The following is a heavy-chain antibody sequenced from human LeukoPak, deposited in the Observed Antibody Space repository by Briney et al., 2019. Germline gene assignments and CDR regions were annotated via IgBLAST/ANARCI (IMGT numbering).Heavy chain of an antibody. V-gene: IGHV3-53*04. J-gene: IGHJ3*02. CDR2: IYSGGTT. Sequence: GGSLRLSCAASGFTVSSNYMSWVPQAPGKGLEWVSVIYSGGTTYYADSVKGRFTISRHNSKNTLYLQMNSLRAEDTAVYYCARAQQLVRGRDFDIWGQGTMVTVSS. CDR3: ARAQQLVRGRDFDI. CDR1: GFTVSSNY. D-gene: IGHD6-13*01.